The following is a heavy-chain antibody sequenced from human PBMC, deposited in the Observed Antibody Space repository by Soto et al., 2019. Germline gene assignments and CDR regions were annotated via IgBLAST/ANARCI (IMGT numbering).Heavy chain of an antibody. CDR2: IIPIFGTA. CDR3: ARADCSGGSCYYYGMDV. J-gene: IGHJ6*02. V-gene: IGHV1-69*01. D-gene: IGHD2-15*01. Sequence: QVQLVQSGAEVKKPGSSVKVSCKASGGTFSSYAISWVRQAPGQGLEWMGGIIPIFGTANYAQKFQGRVTITADESTSTAYMELSSLRSEDTAVYYCARADCSGGSCYYYGMDVWGQGTTVTVSS. CDR1: GGTFSSYA.